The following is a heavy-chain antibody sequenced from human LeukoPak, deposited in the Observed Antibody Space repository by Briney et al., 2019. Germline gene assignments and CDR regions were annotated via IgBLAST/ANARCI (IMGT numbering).Heavy chain of an antibody. V-gene: IGHV5-51*01. CDR3: ARSLPYITMVRGVPNWFDP. Sequence: GESLKISCKGSGYSFTSYWIGWVRQMPGKGLEWMGIIYPGDSDTRYSPSFQGQVTISADKSISTAYLQWSSLKASGTAMYYCARSLPYITMVRGVPNWFDPWGQGTLVTVSS. CDR1: GYSFTSYW. CDR2: IYPGDSDT. J-gene: IGHJ5*02. D-gene: IGHD3-10*01.